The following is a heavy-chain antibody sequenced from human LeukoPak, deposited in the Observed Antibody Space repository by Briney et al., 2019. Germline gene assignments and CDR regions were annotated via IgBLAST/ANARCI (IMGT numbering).Heavy chain of an antibody. D-gene: IGHD6-13*01. J-gene: IGHJ4*02. Sequence: SETLSLTCSVSDDSITMYYWTWIRQPPGKGLEWIGYIYYTGSTNYNPSLKSRVTMSVDTSKNQFSLNLQSVTPEDTAVYYCARNLIPEQLVVNFWGQGTLVTVSS. CDR2: IYYTGST. V-gene: IGHV4-59*01. CDR1: DDSITMYY. CDR3: ARNLIPEQLVVNF.